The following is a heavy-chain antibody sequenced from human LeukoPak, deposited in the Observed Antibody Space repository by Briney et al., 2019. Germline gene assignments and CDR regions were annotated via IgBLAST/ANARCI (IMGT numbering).Heavy chain of an antibody. D-gene: IGHD2-21*01. CDR3: AREVMKAFYYYYMDV. CDR1: GYTFSDYD. Sequence: ASVQVSCKASGYTFSDYDVNWVRQAPGQGLEWMGWMNPTSGDTGYAQKFQGRVTMTRSMPRNTAYMELSRLRSEDTAVYFCAREVMKAFYYYYMDVWGKGTTIIISS. V-gene: IGHV1-8*01. J-gene: IGHJ6*03. CDR2: MNPTSGDT.